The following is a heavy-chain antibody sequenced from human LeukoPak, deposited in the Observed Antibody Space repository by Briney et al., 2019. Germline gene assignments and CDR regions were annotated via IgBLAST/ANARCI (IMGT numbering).Heavy chain of an antibody. J-gene: IGHJ4*02. V-gene: IGHV3-7*04. CDR1: GFTFSTYW. CDR2: IKPDGRET. D-gene: IGHD3-10*01. CDR3: ARDYYASGSHDY. Sequence: GGSLRLSCAASGFTFSTYWITWVRQAPGKGLEWVGNIKPDGRETYFVDSVRGRFTISRDNAQNSLYLQMNSLRAEDTALYYCARDYYASGSHDYWGQGTLVTVSS.